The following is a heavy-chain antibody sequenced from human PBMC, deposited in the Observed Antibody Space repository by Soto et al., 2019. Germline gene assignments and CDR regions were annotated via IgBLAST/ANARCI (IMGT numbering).Heavy chain of an antibody. V-gene: IGHV4-34*01. CDR2: INHSGST. D-gene: IGHD3-9*01. CDR3: ARGALYYDILTGYYNVITNNWFDP. J-gene: IGHJ5*02. Sequence: SSETLSLTCAVYGGSFSGYYWSWIRQPPGKGLEWIGEINHSGSTNYNPSLKSRVTISVDTSKNQFSLKLSSVTAADTAVYYCARGALYYDILTGYYNVITNNWFDPWGQGTLVTVSS. CDR1: GGSFSGYY.